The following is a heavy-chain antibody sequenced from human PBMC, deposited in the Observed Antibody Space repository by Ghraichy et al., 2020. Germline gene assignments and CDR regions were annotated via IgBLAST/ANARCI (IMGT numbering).Heavy chain of an antibody. V-gene: IGHV2-70*01. Sequence: SGPTLVKPTQTLTLTCTFSGFSLSTSGMCVSWIRQPPGKALEWLALIDWDDDKYYSTSLKTRLTISKDTSKNQVVLTMTNMDPVDTATYYCARVLTYYDSRIDAFDIWGQGTMVTVSS. CDR3: ARVLTYYDSRIDAFDI. CDR1: GFSLSTSGMC. D-gene: IGHD3-22*01. J-gene: IGHJ3*02. CDR2: IDWDDDK.